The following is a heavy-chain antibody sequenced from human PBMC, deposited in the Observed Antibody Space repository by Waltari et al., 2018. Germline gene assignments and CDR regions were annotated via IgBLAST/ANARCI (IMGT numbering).Heavy chain of an antibody. CDR2: IKQDGSEK. CDR3: AREGTYDFDY. D-gene: IGHD3-16*01. J-gene: IGHJ4*02. V-gene: IGHV3-7*01. CDR1: GFPFSSFS. Sequence: EVQLVESGGGLVQPGGSLRLSCAASGFPFSSFSMNGVRQAPGKGLEWVANIKQDGSEKYYVDSVKGRFTISRDNAKNSLYLQMNSLRGEDTAVYYCAREGTYDFDYWGQGTLVTVSS.